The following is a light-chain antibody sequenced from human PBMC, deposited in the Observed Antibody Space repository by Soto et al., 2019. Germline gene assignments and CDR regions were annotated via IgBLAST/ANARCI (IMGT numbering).Light chain of an antibody. V-gene: IGLV3-21*02. CDR3: QVWDSSSDYV. CDR2: DDY. Sequence: SYDLTQAASVSLAPGQTVRISCLGENIETKSVHWYQQRPGQAPDLVVFDDYARPSGIPERFSGSNSGTTATLTISRVEAGDEADYYCQVWDSSSDYVFGRGTKVTVL. CDR1: NIETKS. J-gene: IGLJ1*01.